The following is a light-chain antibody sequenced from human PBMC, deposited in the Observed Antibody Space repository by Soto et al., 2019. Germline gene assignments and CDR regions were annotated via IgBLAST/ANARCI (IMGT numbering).Light chain of an antibody. CDR1: SSDIGGYNF. J-gene: IGLJ2*01. CDR2: EVS. CDR3: SSYTGSVTL. Sequence: QSALTQPASVSGSPGQSITISCTGTSSDIGGYNFVSWYQQHPGQAPHLMIYEVSNRPSGVSNRFSGSKSGDTASLTISGLQAEDEADYYCSSYTGSVTLFGGGTKLTVL. V-gene: IGLV2-14*01.